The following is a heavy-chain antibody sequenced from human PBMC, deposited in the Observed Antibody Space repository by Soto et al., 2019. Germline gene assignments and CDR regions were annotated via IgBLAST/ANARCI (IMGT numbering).Heavy chain of an antibody. D-gene: IGHD5-18*01. J-gene: IGHJ4*02. CDR2: IYYSGST. V-gene: IGHV4-59*08. CDR1: GGSISSYY. Sequence: SETLSLTCTVSGGSISSYYWSWIRQPPGKGLEWIGYIYYSGSTNYNPSLKSRVTISVDTSKNQFSLKLSSVTAADTAVYYCARGLGEFVDTAMVTYIDYWGQGTLVTVSS. CDR3: ARGLGEFVDTAMVTYIDY.